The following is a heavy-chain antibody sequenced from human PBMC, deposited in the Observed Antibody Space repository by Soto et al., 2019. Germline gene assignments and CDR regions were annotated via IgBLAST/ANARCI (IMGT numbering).Heavy chain of an antibody. CDR3: ARSIVVVTALDY. V-gene: IGHV1-3*01. Sequence: ASVKVSCKASGYTFTSYAMHLVRQAPGQRLEWMGWINAGNGNTKYSQKFQGRVTITRDTSASTAYMELSSLRSEDTAVYYCARSIVVVTALDYWGQGTLVTLSS. CDR2: INAGNGNT. D-gene: IGHD2-21*02. CDR1: GYTFTSYA. J-gene: IGHJ4*02.